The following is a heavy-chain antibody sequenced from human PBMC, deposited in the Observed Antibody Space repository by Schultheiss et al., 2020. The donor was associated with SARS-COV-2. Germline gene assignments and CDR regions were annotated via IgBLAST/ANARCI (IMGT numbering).Heavy chain of an antibody. CDR3: AKDRGDSSGYYYVGFDY. Sequence: GESLKISCAASGFTFSSYGMHWVRQAPGKGLEWVAVIWYDGGNKYYADSVKGRFTISRDNSKNTLYLQMNSLRAEDTAVYYCAKDRGDSSGYYYVGFDYWGQGTLVTVSS. CDR2: IWYDGGNK. D-gene: IGHD3-22*01. V-gene: IGHV3-30*02. CDR1: GFTFSSYG. J-gene: IGHJ4*02.